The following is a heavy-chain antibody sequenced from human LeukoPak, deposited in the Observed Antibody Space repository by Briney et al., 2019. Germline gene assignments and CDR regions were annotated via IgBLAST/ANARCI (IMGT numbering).Heavy chain of an antibody. J-gene: IGHJ5*02. CDR1: GFTFSSYA. Sequence: PGGSLRLSCAASGFTFSSYAMHWVRQAPGKGLEWVAVISYDGSNKYYADSVKGRFTISRDNSKNTLYLQMNSLRAEDTAVYYCARIVAAAGTPGGNWFDPWGQGTLVTVSS. CDR2: ISYDGSNK. CDR3: ARIVAAAGTPGGNWFDP. V-gene: IGHV3-30-3*01. D-gene: IGHD6-13*01.